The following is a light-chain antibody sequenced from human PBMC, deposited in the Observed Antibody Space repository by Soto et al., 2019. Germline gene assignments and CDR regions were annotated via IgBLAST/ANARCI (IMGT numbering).Light chain of an antibody. Sequence: QSVLTQPASVSGSPGQSITISCTGTSSDVGSYNLVSWYQQHPGKAPKLMIYEVSKRPSGVSNRFSGSKSGNTASLTISGLQAEDEADYYCCSYASSSTGVVFGGGTKLTVL. CDR3: CSYASSSTGVV. CDR2: EVS. CDR1: SSDVGSYNL. J-gene: IGLJ2*01. V-gene: IGLV2-23*02.